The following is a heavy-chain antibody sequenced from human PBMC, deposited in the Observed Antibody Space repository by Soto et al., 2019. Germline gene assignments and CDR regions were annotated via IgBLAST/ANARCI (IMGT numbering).Heavy chain of an antibody. CDR1: GGSISSSSYY. Sequence: SETLSLTCTVSGGSISSSSYYWGWIRQPPGKGLEWIGSIYYSGSTYYNPSLKSRVTISVDTSKNQFSLKLSSVTAADTAVYYCARHVGPGIAAAGLDYWGQGTLVTVSS. V-gene: IGHV4-39*01. J-gene: IGHJ4*02. CDR3: ARHVGPGIAAAGLDY. CDR2: IYYSGST. D-gene: IGHD6-13*01.